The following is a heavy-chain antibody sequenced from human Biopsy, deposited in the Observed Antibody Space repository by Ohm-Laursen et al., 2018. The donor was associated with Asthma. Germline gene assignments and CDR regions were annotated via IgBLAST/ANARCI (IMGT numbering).Heavy chain of an antibody. V-gene: IGHV3-30*03. J-gene: IGHJ3*02. CDR1: GFTFSIYD. CDR2: ISYDGGNK. D-gene: IGHD4-23*01. CDR3: ARTHERWTSIQDDALDI. Sequence: LSLTCSASGFTFSIYDIHWVRQAPGKGLEWVAVISYDGGNKFYGDSVKGRFTLSRDNSRNTLYLQMNSLRVEDTAIYYCARTHERWTSIQDDALDIWGQGTMVIVSS.